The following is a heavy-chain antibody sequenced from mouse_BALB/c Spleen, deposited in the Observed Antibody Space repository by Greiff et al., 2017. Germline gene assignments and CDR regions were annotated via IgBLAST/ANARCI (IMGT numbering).Heavy chain of an antibody. D-gene: IGHD2-14*01. J-gene: IGHJ4*01. Sequence: EVQLVESGGGLVQPGGSRKLSCAASGFTFSDYGMAWVRQAPGKGPEWVAFISNLAYSIYYADTVTGRFTISRENAKNTLYLEMSSLRSEDTAMYYCARDNHRYDGGVYAMDYWGQGTSVTVSS. CDR1: GFTFSDYG. CDR3: ARDNHRYDGGVYAMDY. CDR2: ISNLAYSI. V-gene: IGHV5-15*02.